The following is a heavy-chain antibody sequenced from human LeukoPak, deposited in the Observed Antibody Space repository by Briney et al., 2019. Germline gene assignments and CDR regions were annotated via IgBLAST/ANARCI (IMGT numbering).Heavy chain of an antibody. CDR2: TYYRSKWYY. J-gene: IGHJ5*02. CDR3: AREMEQQQNWFDP. Sequence: SQTLSLTCVISGDRVSSNSAAWNWIRQSPSRGLEWLGRTYYRSKWYYHYAVSVKSRITINPDISENQFSLQLNSVTPEDTAVYYCAREMEQQQNWFDPWGQGTLVTVSS. V-gene: IGHV6-1*01. D-gene: IGHD6-13*01. CDR1: GDRVSSNSAA.